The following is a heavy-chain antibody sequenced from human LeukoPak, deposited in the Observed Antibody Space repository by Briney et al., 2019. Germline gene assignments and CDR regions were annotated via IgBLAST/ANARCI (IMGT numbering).Heavy chain of an antibody. CDR1: GYSFTNYW. J-gene: IGHJ4*02. CDR2: IYPGDSNT. D-gene: IGHD1-1*01. CDR3: ARHVVLSSTGSYFDS. V-gene: IGHV5-51*01. Sequence: GESLKISCKASGYSFTNYWIGRVRQMPGKGLEWMGFIYPGDSNTRYSPSFQGQVTISADKSITTAFLQWSSLKASDTAMYYCARHVVLSSTGSYFDSWGQGTLVTVSS.